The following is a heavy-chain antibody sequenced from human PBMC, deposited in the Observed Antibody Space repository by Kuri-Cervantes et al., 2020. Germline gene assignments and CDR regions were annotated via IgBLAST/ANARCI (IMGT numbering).Heavy chain of an antibody. CDR3: AGGGRWLQRHYFDY. J-gene: IGHJ4*02. CDR1: GFTFSSYG. Sequence: GESLKISCAASGFTFSSYGMHWVRQAPGKGLEWVAVISYDGSNKYYADSVKGRFTISRDNSKNTLYLQMNSLRAEDTAVYYCAGGGRWLQRHYFDYWGQGTLVTVSS. V-gene: IGHV3-30*03. CDR2: ISYDGSNK. D-gene: IGHD5-24*01.